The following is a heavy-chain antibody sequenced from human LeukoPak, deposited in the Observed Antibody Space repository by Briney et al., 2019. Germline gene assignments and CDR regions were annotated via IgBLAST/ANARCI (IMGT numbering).Heavy chain of an antibody. Sequence: PSETLSLTCTVSGGSISSYYWSWIRQPPGKGLEWIGSINHSGTTYYNPSLNSRVTISVDTSKNQFSLRLSSVTAADTAVYYCARDRPTGYFDLWGRGTLVTVSS. V-gene: IGHV4-38-2*02. CDR3: ARDRPTGYFDL. J-gene: IGHJ2*01. CDR2: INHSGTT. D-gene: IGHD2-21*02. CDR1: GGSISSYY.